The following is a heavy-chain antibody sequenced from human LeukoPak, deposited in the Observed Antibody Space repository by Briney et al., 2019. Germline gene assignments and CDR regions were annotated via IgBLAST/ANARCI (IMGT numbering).Heavy chain of an antibody. CDR2: ISGSGGST. CDR1: GFTFSSFA. Sequence: GGSLRLSCAASGFTFSSFAMSWVRQAPGKGLEWVSAISGSGGSTYYADSVKGRFTIFRDNSKNTLYLQMNSLRAEDTAVYYCAREQTRYGDLDYWGQGALVTVSS. CDR3: AREQTRYGDLDY. V-gene: IGHV3-23*01. D-gene: IGHD1/OR15-1a*01. J-gene: IGHJ4*02.